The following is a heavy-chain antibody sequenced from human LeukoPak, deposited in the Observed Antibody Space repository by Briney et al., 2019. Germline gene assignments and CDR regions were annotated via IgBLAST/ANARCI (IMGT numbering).Heavy chain of an antibody. CDR3: ARHRSGGYTYGVLDY. CDR1: GGSISSDSYH. D-gene: IGHD5-18*01. J-gene: IGHJ4*02. CDR2: IYYSGNT. Sequence: PSETLSLTCTVSGGSISSDSYHWGWIRQPPEMGLEWIGRIYYSGNTYYNPSLKSRVTMSVDTSKNQFSLKLSSVTAADTAVYYCARHRSGGYTYGVLDYWGQGTLVTVSS. V-gene: IGHV4-39*01.